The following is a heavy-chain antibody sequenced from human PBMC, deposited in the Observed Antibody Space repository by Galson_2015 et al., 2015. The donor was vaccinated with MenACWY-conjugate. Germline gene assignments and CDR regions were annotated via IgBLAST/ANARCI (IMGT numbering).Heavy chain of an antibody. CDR1: GFTFSSYA. V-gene: IGHV3-23*01. Sequence: SLRLSCAASGFTFSSYAMSWVRQAPGKGLEWVSAISGSGGSTYYADSVKGRFTISRDNSKNTLYLQMNSLRAEDTAVYYCAKDGEPFGLGIDAFDIWGQGTMVTVSS. D-gene: IGHD3/OR15-3a*01. CDR2: ISGSGGST. J-gene: IGHJ3*02. CDR3: AKDGEPFGLGIDAFDI.